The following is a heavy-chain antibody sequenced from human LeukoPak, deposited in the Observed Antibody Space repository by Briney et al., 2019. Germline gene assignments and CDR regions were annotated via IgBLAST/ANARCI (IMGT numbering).Heavy chain of an antibody. CDR3: ATLLSGSYSWLTDY. CDR1: GYTFTTYG. CDR2: ISAYNGNT. Sequence: GASVKVSCKASGYTFTTYGISWVRQALGQGLEWMGYISAYNGNTKYAQKFQGRVTMTEDTSTDTAYMELSSLRSEDTAVYYCATLLSGSYSWLTDYWGQGTLVTVSS. D-gene: IGHD1-26*01. V-gene: IGHV1-18*01. J-gene: IGHJ4*02.